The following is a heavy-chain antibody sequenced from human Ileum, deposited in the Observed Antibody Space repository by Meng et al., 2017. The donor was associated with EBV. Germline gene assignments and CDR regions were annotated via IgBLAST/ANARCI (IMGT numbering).Heavy chain of an antibody. CDR1: GFIFTSYA. CDR2: ISAYNGNT. Sequence: VQLLQSGAEVKKPGASVKVSCEAAGFIFTSYAISWVRRAPGQGLQYMGWISAYNGNTNYAQELQGRVTMTTDTSTSTAYMELRSLRFDDTAVYFCARGRRNEPLFDYWGQGTLVTVSS. J-gene: IGHJ4*02. CDR3: ARGRRNEPLFDY. V-gene: IGHV1-18*01. D-gene: IGHD1-14*01.